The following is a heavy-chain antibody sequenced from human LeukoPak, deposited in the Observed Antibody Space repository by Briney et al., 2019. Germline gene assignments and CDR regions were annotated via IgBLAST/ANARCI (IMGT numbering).Heavy chain of an antibody. CDR1: GFTFSSYE. CDR2: ISSSGSTI. Sequence: GGSLRLSCAASGFTFSSYEMNWVRQAPGKGLEWVSYISSSGSTIYYADSVKGRFTISRDNAKNSLYLQMNSLRAEDTAVYYCARDRNYVWGSYRSGFDYWGQGTLVTVSS. J-gene: IGHJ4*02. D-gene: IGHD3-16*02. V-gene: IGHV3-48*03. CDR3: ARDRNYVWGSYRSGFDY.